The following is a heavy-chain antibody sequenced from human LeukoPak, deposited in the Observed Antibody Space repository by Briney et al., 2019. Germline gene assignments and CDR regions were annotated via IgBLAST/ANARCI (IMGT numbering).Heavy chain of an antibody. J-gene: IGHJ4*02. Sequence: GGSLRLSCAASGLTFSGSAMHWVRQASGKGLEWVGRIRSKANSYATAYAASVKGRFTISRDDSKNTAYLQMNSLKTEDTAVYYCTSHTVTDDYWGQGTLATVSS. CDR2: IRSKANSYAT. V-gene: IGHV3-73*01. CDR3: TSHTVTDDY. D-gene: IGHD4-17*01. CDR1: GLTFSGSA.